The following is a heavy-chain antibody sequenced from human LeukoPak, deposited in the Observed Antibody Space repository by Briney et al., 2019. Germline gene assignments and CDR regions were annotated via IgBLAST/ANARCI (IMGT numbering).Heavy chain of an antibody. D-gene: IGHD6-19*01. CDR2: MNPNSGNT. V-gene: IGHV1-8*01. J-gene: IGHJ3*02. CDR1: GYTFTSYD. CDR3: AREVAVAGTRTFDI. Sequence: GASVKVSCKASGYTFTSYDINWVRQATGQGLEWMGWMNPNSGNTGYAQKFQGRVTMTRNTSISTAYMELSSLRSEDTAVYYCAREVAVAGTRTFDIWGQGTMVTVSS.